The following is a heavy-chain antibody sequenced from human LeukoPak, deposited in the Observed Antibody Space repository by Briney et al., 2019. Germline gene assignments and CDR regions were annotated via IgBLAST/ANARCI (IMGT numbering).Heavy chain of an antibody. V-gene: IGHV3-23*01. Sequence: GGSLRLSCAASGFTFSTYAMSWVRQAPGKGLEWVSAISGSGGSTYYADSVKGRFTISRDNSKNTLYLQMNSLRAEDTAVYYCAKDRPLRIQSIAVAVSDYWGQGTLVTVSS. J-gene: IGHJ4*02. CDR3: AKDRPLRIQSIAVAVSDY. D-gene: IGHD6-19*01. CDR1: GFTFSTYA. CDR2: ISGSGGST.